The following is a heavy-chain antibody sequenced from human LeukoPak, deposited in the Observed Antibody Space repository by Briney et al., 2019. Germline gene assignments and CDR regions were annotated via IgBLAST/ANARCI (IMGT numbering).Heavy chain of an antibody. D-gene: IGHD3-10*01. J-gene: IGHJ4*02. CDR2: VYPSDSDT. Sequence: RGESLKIYCKGSGYSFTSYWIGWVRQMPGKDLEWMGIVYPSDSDTRYSPSFQGQGTISADKSISTAYLQCSSLKASSNALYHCARTYGSGLGFDYWGQGTLVTVSS. CDR1: GYSFTSYW. CDR3: ARTYGSGLGFDY. V-gene: IGHV5-51*01.